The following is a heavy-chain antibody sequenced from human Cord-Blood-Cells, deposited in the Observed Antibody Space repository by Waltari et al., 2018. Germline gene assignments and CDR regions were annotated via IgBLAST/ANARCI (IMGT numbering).Heavy chain of an antibody. CDR1: GFSLRTSGVG. J-gene: IGHJ4*02. CDR2: ICWDDEK. CDR3: AHHRGDYFDY. V-gene: IGHV2-5*02. D-gene: IGHD1-26*01. Sequence: QITLKESGPTLVKPTQPPTLTCTFSGFSLRTSGVGVGWIRQPPGKALEWLALICWDDEKRYNPSLKSRLTIPKDTSKNQVVLTMTNMDPVDTATYYCAHHRGDYFDYWGQGTLVTVSS.